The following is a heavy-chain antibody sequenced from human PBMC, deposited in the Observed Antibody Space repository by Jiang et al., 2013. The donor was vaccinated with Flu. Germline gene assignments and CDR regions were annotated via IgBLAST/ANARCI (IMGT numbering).Heavy chain of an antibody. D-gene: IGHD3-16*01. CDR2: IYWDDDK. Sequence: LEWLALIYWDDDKRYSPSLKSRLTITKDTSKNQVVLTMTNMDPVDTATYYCAHSPHMITFGGVMLSWFDPWGQGTLVTVSS. J-gene: IGHJ5*02. V-gene: IGHV2-5*02. CDR3: AHSPHMITFGGVMLSWFDP.